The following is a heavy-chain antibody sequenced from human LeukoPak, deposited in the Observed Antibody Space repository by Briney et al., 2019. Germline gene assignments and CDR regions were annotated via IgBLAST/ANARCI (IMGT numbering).Heavy chain of an antibody. V-gene: IGHV4-34*01. CDR2: INHSGSA. Sequence: PSETLSLTCAVSGGSFSGYYWTWIRLPPGKGLEWIGEINHSGSANCNPSLMSRVTISLDTSKNHFSLNLSSVTAADTAVYYCARGQGTVTTHWGQGTLVTVSS. D-gene: IGHD4-11*01. CDR3: ARGQGTVTTH. J-gene: IGHJ4*02. CDR1: GGSFSGYY.